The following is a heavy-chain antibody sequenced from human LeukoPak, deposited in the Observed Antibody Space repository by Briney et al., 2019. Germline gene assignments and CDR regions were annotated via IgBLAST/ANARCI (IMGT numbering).Heavy chain of an antibody. CDR3: ARDGYTASYYSLDY. J-gene: IGHJ4*02. D-gene: IGHD1-26*01. Sequence: SETLSLTCSVSGGSIRSYYWSWIRQPVGKGLESNGRIYSSGTTNYNPSLKSRVSMSVDMSKNQFSLRLNSVTAADTAVYYCARDGYTASYYSLDYRGQGILVTVSS. V-gene: IGHV4-4*07. CDR2: IYSSGTT. CDR1: GGSIRSYY.